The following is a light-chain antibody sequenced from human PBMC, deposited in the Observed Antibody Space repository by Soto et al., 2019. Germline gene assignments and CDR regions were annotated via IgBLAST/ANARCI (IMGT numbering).Light chain of an antibody. J-gene: IGLJ1*01. CDR1: SSDIGGYNY. V-gene: IGLV2-11*01. CDR3: CSYAGTTHV. CDR2: DVS. Sequence: QSALTQPPSVSGSPGQSVTISCTGTSSDIGGYNYVSWYQQLPGKAPKLMIYDVSKRPSGVPDRFSGSNSGNTASLTISGLQAEDEADYYCCSYAGTTHVFGTGTKAHRP.